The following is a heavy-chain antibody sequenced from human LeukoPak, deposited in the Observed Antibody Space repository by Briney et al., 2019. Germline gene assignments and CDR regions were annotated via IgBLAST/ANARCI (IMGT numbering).Heavy chain of an antibody. J-gene: IGHJ4*02. CDR1: GFTFSSYA. CDR3: AREIDPFGSGWYGGGDY. D-gene: IGHD6-19*01. Sequence: GGSLRLSCAASGFTFSSYAMHWVRQAPGKGLEWVAVISYDGSNKYYADSVKGRFTISRDNSKNTLNLQMNSLRAEDTAVYYCAREIDPFGSGWYGGGDYWGQGTLVTVSS. V-gene: IGHV3-30*04. CDR2: ISYDGSNK.